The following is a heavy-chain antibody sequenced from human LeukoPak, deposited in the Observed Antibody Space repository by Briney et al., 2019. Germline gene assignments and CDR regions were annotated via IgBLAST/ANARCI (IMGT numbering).Heavy chain of an antibody. CDR2: ISSSGNTV. V-gene: IGHV3-48*03. CDR3: ARGLAVSSNY. J-gene: IGHJ4*02. D-gene: IGHD6-19*01. CDR1: GFTFKSFE. Sequence: GGSLRLSCAASGFTFKSFEMNWVRQAPGKGLEWLSYISSSGNTVYYADSVKGRFTISRDNAKNSVYLQMNSLRAADTGVYFCARGLAVSSNYWGQGTLVTVSS.